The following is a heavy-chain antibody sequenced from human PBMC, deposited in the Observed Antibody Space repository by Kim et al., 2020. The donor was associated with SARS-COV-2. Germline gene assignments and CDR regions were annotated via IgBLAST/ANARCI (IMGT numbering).Heavy chain of an antibody. V-gene: IGHV4-34*01. Sequence: SETLSLTCAVYGGSFSGYYWSWIRQPPGKGLEWIGEINHSGSTNYNPSLKSRVTISVDTSKNQFSLKLSSVTAADTAVYYCARGGIARPKASWGQGTLVTVSS. CDR3: ARGGIARPKAS. J-gene: IGHJ4*02. CDR1: GGSFSGYY. D-gene: IGHD6-13*01. CDR2: INHSGST.